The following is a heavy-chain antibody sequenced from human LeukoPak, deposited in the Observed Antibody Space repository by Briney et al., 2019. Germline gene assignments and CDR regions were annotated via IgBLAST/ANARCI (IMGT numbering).Heavy chain of an antibody. V-gene: IGHV3-11*04. Sequence: GGSLRLSCAASGFTFSDYYMSWIRQAPGKGLEWVSYISSSGSTIYYADSVKGRFTISRDSAKNSLYLQMNSLRAEDTAVYYCARDGAPAGPLYYYYYYMDVWGKGTTVTVSS. CDR3: ARDGAPAGPLYYYYYYMDV. CDR2: ISSSGSTI. J-gene: IGHJ6*03. CDR1: GFTFSDYY. D-gene: IGHD6-13*01.